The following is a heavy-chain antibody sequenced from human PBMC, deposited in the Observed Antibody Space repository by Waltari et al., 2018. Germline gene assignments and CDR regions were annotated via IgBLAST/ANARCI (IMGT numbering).Heavy chain of an antibody. D-gene: IGHD3-10*01. CDR2: IYSSGST. V-gene: IGHV4-39*01. CDR3: ARGYGSGSYYKGTRYYFDY. CDR1: GGSISSSSYY. Sequence: QLQLQESGPGLVKPSETLSLTCTVSGGSISSSSYYWGWIRQPPGKGLAWIGSIYSSGSTYYNPSLTSRVTISVDTSKNQFSLKLSSVTAADTAVYYCARGYGSGSYYKGTRYYFDYWGQGTLVTVSS. J-gene: IGHJ4*02.